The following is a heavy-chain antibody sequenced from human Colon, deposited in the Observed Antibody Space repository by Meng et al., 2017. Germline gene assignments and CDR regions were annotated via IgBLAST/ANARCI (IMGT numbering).Heavy chain of an antibody. CDR3: AHRGRRGPYDKVSCFDP. CDR1: GFSLSSSGVG. CDR2: IFWDDDK. J-gene: IGHJ5*02. V-gene: IGHV2-5*02. D-gene: IGHD3-9*01. Sequence: SGPTLVKPTQTLTLTCTFSGFSLSSSGVGVGWIRQPSGDALEWLALIFWDDDKRYSPSLKSRPTITKNTSKNQVVLTMTNKNPVDTAAYYFAHRGRRGPYDKVSCFDPWGQGTLVTVSS.